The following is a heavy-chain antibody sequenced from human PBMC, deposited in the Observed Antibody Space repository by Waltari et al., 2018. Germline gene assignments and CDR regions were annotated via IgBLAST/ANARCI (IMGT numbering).Heavy chain of an antibody. J-gene: IGHJ6*03. V-gene: IGHV3-74*01. CDR3: AREGPQLSDYMDV. CDR1: GFNFSNSL. CDR2: INKDGSSI. D-gene: IGHD2-15*01. Sequence: EVQLVEFGGRLVPPGGFLRISCAGSGFNFSNSLMHWVRQAAGKGLVWVSRINKDGSSISYADSVEGRFTISRDNAKKTLYLQMNSLRAEDTGVYYCAREGPQLSDYMDVWGKGTTVNVSS.